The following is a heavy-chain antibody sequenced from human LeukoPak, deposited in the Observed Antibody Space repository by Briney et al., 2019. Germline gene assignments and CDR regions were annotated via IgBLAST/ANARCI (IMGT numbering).Heavy chain of an antibody. J-gene: IGHJ4*02. CDR3: AKDDNASPFDY. V-gene: IGHV3-30*18. D-gene: IGHD1-14*01. CDR2: ISYDGSNK. CDR1: GFTFSSYG. Sequence: PGGSLRLSCAASGFTFSSYGVHWVRQALGKGLEWVAVISYDGSNKYYADSVKGRFTISRDNSKNTLYLQMNSLRAEDTAVYYCAKDDNASPFDYWGQGTLVTVSS.